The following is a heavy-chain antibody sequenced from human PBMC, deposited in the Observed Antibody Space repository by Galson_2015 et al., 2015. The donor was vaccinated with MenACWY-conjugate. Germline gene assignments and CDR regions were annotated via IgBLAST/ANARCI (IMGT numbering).Heavy chain of an antibody. J-gene: IGHJ4*02. CDR1: AGSISCYY. D-gene: IGHD1-26*01. Sequence: SETLSLTCTVCAGSISCYYWGWIRQPPGQGLEWIGYISYSGSTNYHPSLKSRVTISVDTSKNQFSVKLTSVTAADTAVYYCVRVGQGTVDYWGQGALVTVSS. V-gene: IGHV4-59*01. CDR2: ISYSGST. CDR3: VRVGQGTVDY.